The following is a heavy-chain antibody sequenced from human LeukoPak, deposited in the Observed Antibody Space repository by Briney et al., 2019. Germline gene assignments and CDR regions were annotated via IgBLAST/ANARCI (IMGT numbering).Heavy chain of an antibody. CDR3: ARSIPYGTTWYGRSDY. J-gene: IGHJ4*02. Sequence: GGSLRLSCAASGFTVSSNYMSWVRQAPGKGLEWVSVIYSDGSTYYADSVKGRFTISRDNALNSLYLQMNSLRAEDTAIYYCARSIPYGTTWYGRSDYWGQGTLVTVSP. V-gene: IGHV3-53*01. CDR2: IYSDGST. CDR1: GFTVSSNY. D-gene: IGHD6-13*01.